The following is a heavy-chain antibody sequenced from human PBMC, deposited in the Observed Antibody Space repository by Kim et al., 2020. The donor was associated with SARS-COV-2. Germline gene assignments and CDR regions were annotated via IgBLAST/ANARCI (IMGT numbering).Heavy chain of an antibody. Sequence: GGSLRLSCAASGFTFSSYGMHWVRQAPGKGLEWVAAIWYDGSNKYYADSVKGRFTISRDNSKNTLYLQMNSLRAEDTAVYYCARNLSSSCAFDYWGQGTLVTVSS. J-gene: IGHJ4*02. CDR2: IWYDGSNK. V-gene: IGHV3-33*01. CDR1: GFTFSSYG. D-gene: IGHD6-13*01. CDR3: ARNLSSSCAFDY.